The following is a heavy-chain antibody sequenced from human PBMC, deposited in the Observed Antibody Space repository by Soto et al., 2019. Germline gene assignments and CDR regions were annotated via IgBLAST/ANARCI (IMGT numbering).Heavy chain of an antibody. J-gene: IGHJ4*02. V-gene: IGHV1-69*01. CDR1: GGTFSSYA. CDR2: IIPIFGTA. CDR3: ATYSSSWYDSGWYVDY. D-gene: IGHD6-13*01. Sequence: QVQLVQSGAEVKKPGSSVKVSCKASGGTFSSYAISWVRQAPGQGLEWMGGIIPIFGTANYAQNFQGRVTITADESTSTAYMELSSLRSEDTAVYYCATYSSSWYDSGWYVDYWGQGTLVTVSS.